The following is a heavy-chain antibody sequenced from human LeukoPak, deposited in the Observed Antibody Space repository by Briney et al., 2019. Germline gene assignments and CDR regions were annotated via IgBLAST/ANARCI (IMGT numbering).Heavy chain of an antibody. CDR1: GFTFSSYT. V-gene: IGHV3-21*01. J-gene: IGHJ6*03. CDR2: ITSSSSYI. D-gene: IGHD6-13*01. CDR3: ARDRRAAATAMDV. Sequence: GGSLRLSCAASGFTFSSYTMNWVRQAPGKGPEWVSSITSSSSYIYYADSVKGRFTITRDNARNSLYLQMNSLRAEDTAVYYCARDRRAAATAMDVWGKGTTVTVSS.